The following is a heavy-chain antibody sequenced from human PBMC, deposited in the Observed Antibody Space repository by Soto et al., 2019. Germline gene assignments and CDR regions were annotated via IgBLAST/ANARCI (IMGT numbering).Heavy chain of an antibody. J-gene: IGHJ4*02. CDR2: IYWDDDK. D-gene: IGHD5-12*01. CDR3: AHIDPEIVTVGGHGGFDY. V-gene: IGHV2-5*02. Sequence: QITLKESGPTLVRPPQTLTLTCTFSGFSLTSGVGVGWIRQPPGKALEWLALIYWDDDKRYSPSLKNGLTITKDTSKNQVVLTMTNVGPVDTATYFCAHIDPEIVTVGGHGGFDYWGQGTLVTVSS. CDR1: GFSLTSGVG.